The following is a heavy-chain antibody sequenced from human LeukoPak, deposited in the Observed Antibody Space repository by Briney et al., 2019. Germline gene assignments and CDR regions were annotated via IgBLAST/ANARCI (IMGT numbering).Heavy chain of an antibody. Sequence: PSETLSLTCTVSGGSVSSGSYYWTWIRQPPGKGLEWIGEINHSGNTNYNPSLKSRVAISVDTSKNQFSLKLSSVIAADTAMYYCARSKDGSGFAAYWGQGTQVTVSS. J-gene: IGHJ4*02. CDR3: ARSKDGSGFAAY. D-gene: IGHD3-22*01. CDR2: INHSGNT. V-gene: IGHV4-39*07. CDR1: GGSVSSGSYY.